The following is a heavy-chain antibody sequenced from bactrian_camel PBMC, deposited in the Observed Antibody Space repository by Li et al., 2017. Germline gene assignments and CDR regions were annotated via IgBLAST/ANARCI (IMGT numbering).Heavy chain of an antibody. CDR2: VNFDGGST. D-gene: IGHD2*01. Sequence: QVQLVESGGDLVQPGGSLRLSCAASGFTFSSYSMYWVCQAPGKGLEWVSTVNFDGGSTHYADSVKGRFIFAYDNAEKTVYLQMNNLQPEDSGMYYCATGPGGPWHSTSMVAYWGQGTQVTVS. CDR1: GFTFSSYS. CDR3: ATGPGGPWHSTSMVAY. J-gene: IGHJ4*01. V-gene: IGHV3S1*01.